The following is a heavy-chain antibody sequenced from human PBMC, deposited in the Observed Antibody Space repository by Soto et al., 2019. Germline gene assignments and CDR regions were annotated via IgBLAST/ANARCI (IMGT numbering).Heavy chain of an antibody. Sequence: SETLSLTCTVSGGSISSSSYYWGWIRQPPGKGLEWIGSIYYSGSTYYNPSLKSRVTISVDTSKNQFSLKLSSVPAADPAVYYCARGRRLRGKRPYYYSSSGRNAGGKGPTVTAS. J-gene: IGHJ6*04. CDR2: IYYSGST. CDR1: GGSISSSSYY. CDR3: ARGRRLRGKRPYYYSSSGRNA. V-gene: IGHV4-39*01. D-gene: IGHD3-10*01.